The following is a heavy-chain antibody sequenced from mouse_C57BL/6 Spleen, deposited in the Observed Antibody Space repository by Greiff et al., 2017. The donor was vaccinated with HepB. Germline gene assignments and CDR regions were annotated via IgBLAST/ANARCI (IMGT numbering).Heavy chain of an antibody. V-gene: IGHV7-3*01. CDR1: GFTFTDYY. Sequence: EVQRVESGGGLVQPGGSLSLSCAASGFTFTDYYMSWVRQPPGKALEWLGFIRNKANGYTTEYSASVKGRFTIFRDNSQSILYLQMNALGDDDHATYYCARAGDAMDYWGQGTSVTVSS. CDR3: ARAGDAMDY. CDR2: IRNKANGYTT. J-gene: IGHJ4*01.